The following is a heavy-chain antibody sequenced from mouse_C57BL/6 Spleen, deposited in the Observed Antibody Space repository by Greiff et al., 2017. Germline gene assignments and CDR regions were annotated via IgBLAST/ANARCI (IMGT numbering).Heavy chain of an antibody. CDR1: GFTFSDYY. D-gene: IGHD4-1*01. CDR2: ISNGGGST. V-gene: IGHV5-12*01. CDR3: ARREDWDEGFAY. J-gene: IGHJ3*01. Sequence: EVMLVESGGGLVQPGGSLKLSCAASGFTFSDYYMYWVRQTPEKRLEWVAYISNGGGSTYYPDTVKGRFTISRDNAKNTLYLQMSRLKSEDTAMYYCARREDWDEGFAYWGQGTLVTVSA.